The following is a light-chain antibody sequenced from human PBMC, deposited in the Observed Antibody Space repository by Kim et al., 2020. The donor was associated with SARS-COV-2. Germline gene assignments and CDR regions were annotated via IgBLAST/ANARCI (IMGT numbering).Light chain of an antibody. CDR2: KAS. V-gene: IGKV1-5*03. CDR1: QSISSW. CDR3: QQYNSSPLT. Sequence: DIQMTQSPFTLSASVGDRVTITCRASQSISSWLAWYQQKPGKAPDLLIYKASSLESGVPSRFSGSGSGTEFSLTISSLQPDDFATYYCQQYNSSPLTFGGGTKVDIK. J-gene: IGKJ4*01.